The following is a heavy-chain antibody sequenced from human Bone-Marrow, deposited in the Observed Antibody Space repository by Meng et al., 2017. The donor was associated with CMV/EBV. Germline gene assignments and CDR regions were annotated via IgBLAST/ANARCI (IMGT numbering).Heavy chain of an antibody. V-gene: IGHV4-39*07. D-gene: IGHD2-2*02. J-gene: IGHJ6*02. CDR3: ARGGVPAAILYYYYYYGMDV. CDR1: GGSISSSSYY. Sequence: GSLRLSCTVSGGSISSSSYYWGWIRQPPGKGLEWIGSIYYSGSTYYNPSLKSRVTISVDTSKNQFSLKLSSVTAADTAVYYCARGGVPAAILYYYYYYGMDVWGQGTTVTVSS. CDR2: IYYSGST.